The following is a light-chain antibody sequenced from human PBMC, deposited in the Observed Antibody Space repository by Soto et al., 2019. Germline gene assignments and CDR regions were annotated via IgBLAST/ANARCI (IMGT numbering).Light chain of an antibody. Sequence: EVVMTQSPATVSVSPGEGVTLSCRASQTISNDLAWYQQKPGQAPRLLIYGASAMATGGPARCSGGGSGTEFTLTISSRQSEDFAFYYCQQNNKWPPVTFGGGTKVEI. CDR2: GAS. V-gene: IGKV3-15*01. CDR1: QTISND. CDR3: QQNNKWPPVT. J-gene: IGKJ4*01.